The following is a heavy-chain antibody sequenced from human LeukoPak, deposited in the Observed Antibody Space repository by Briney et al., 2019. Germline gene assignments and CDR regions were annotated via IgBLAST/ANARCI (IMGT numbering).Heavy chain of an antibody. V-gene: IGHV4-59*08. CDR2: IYYSGST. D-gene: IGHD5-24*01. CDR3: AGRLWRRDGYNLSAFDI. Sequence: PSETLSLTCTVSGASIISDYWIRIRQPPGKGLEWIGYIYYSGSTNYNPSLKSRVTISVDTSKSQFSLKLSSVTAADPAVYYCAGRLWRRDGYNLSAFDIWGQGTMVTVSS. J-gene: IGHJ3*02. CDR1: GASIISDY.